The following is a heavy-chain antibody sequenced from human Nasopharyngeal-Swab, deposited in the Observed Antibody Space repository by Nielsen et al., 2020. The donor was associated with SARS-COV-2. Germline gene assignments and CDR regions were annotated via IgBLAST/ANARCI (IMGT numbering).Heavy chain of an antibody. J-gene: IGHJ6*02. CDR3: ARAVDTAMAGMDV. CDR2: ISSSGSTI. Sequence: GGSLRLSCAASGFTFSDYYMSWIRQALGKGLEWVSYISSSGSTIYYADSVKGRFTISRDNAKNSLYLQMNSLRAEDTAVYYCARAVDTAMAGMDVWGQGTTVTVSS. V-gene: IGHV3-11*04. CDR1: GFTFSDYY. D-gene: IGHD5-18*01.